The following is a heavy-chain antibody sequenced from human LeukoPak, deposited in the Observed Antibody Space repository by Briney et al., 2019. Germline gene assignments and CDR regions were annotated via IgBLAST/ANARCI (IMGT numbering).Heavy chain of an antibody. CDR3: ARGGAATVKYYGDSY. Sequence: SGGSLRLSCAATGFTFSDYYMSWIRQAPGKGLEWVSYISSSGSTIYYADSVKGRFTISRDNAKNSLYLQMNSLRAEDTAVYYCARGGAATVKYYGDSYWGQGTLVTVSS. J-gene: IGHJ4*02. V-gene: IGHV3-11*04. D-gene: IGHD4-17*01. CDR1: GFTFSDYY. CDR2: ISSSGSTI.